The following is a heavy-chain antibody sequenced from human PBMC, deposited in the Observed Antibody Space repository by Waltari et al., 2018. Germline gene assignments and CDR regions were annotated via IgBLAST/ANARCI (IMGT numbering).Heavy chain of an antibody. CDR1: GYSISSGYY. CDR2: IYHSGGT. D-gene: IGHD1-26*01. CDR3: ARDTRSGSYFNY. V-gene: IGHV4-38-2*02. J-gene: IGHJ4*02. Sequence: QVQLQESGPGLVKPSETLSLTCAVSGYSISSGYYWGWIRQPPGKGLEWIGSIYHSGGTYYNPSLKSRVTISVDTSKNQFSLKLSSVTAADTAVYYCARDTRSGSYFNYWGQGTLVTVSS.